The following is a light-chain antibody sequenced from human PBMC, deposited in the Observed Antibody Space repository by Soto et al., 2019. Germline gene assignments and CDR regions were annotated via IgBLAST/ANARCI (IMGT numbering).Light chain of an antibody. Sequence: EIVLTQSPGTLSLSPGERATLSCRASQSVSSSYLAWYQQKPGQAPRLLIYGASSRATGIPDRFSGSGSGNEFTLIISTLEREEYAVESFQQDVSSPLITFGGGTKVEIK. J-gene: IGKJ4*01. CDR3: QQDVSSPLIT. CDR1: QSVSSSY. V-gene: IGKV3-20*01. CDR2: GAS.